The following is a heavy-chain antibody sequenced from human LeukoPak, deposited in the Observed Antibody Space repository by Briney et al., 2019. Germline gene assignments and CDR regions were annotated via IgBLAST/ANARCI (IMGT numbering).Heavy chain of an antibody. Sequence: PGGSLRLSCEVSGLTFSSSWMSWVRQAPGKGLEWVATINQDESKTYYVDSVRGRFTISRDNAKNSLFLQMNSLRVEDTAVYYCARWLQFSLGSNYFDYWGQGTLVTVSS. V-gene: IGHV3-7*02. J-gene: IGHJ4*02. D-gene: IGHD5-24*01. CDR3: ARWLQFSLGSNYFDY. CDR2: INQDESKT. CDR1: GLTFSSSW.